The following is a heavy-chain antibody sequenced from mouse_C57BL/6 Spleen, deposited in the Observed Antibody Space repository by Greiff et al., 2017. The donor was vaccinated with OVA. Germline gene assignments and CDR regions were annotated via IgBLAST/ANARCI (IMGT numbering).Heavy chain of an antibody. Sequence: VQLQQSGPELVKPGASVKISCKASGYSFTDYNMNWVKQSNGKSLEWIGVINPNYGTTSYNQKFKGKATLTVDQSSSTAYMQLNSLTSEDSALYYGAREDYYSSSTYYVDYWGQGTTLTVSS. V-gene: IGHV1-39*01. CDR1: GYSFTDYN. CDR2: INPNYGTT. CDR3: AREDYYSSSTYYVDY. D-gene: IGHD1-1*01. J-gene: IGHJ2*01.